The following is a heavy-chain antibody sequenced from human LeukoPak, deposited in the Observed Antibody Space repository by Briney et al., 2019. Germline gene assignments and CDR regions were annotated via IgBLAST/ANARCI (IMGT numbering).Heavy chain of an antibody. CDR3: ARTTMVRGVTY. D-gene: IGHD3-10*01. CDR2: ISSSGSTI. Sequence: QSGGSLRLSCAASGFTFSSYEMNWVRQAPGKGLEWVSYISSSGSTIYYADSVKGRFTISRDNAKNSLYLQMNSLRAGDTAVYYCARTTMVRGVTYWGQGTLVTVSS. V-gene: IGHV3-48*03. CDR1: GFTFSSYE. J-gene: IGHJ4*02.